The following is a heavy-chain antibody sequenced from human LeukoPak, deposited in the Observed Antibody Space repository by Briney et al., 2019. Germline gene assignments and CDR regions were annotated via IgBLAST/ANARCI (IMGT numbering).Heavy chain of an antibody. J-gene: IGHJ4*02. CDR3: AKGGIQLWNDY. CDR2: ISGSGGST. V-gene: IGHV3-23*01. D-gene: IGHD5-18*01. Sequence: GGSLRLSCAASGFTFSSYGMSWVRQAPGEGLEWVSAISGSGGSTYYADSVKGRFTISRDNAKNSLYLQMNSLRAEDTAVYYCAKGGIQLWNDYWGQGTLVTVSS. CDR1: GFTFSSYG.